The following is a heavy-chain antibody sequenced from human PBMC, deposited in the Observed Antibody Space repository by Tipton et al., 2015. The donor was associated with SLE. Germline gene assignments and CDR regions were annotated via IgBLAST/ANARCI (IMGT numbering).Heavy chain of an antibody. Sequence: SLRLSCAASGFTFGNSAMNWVRQAPGKGPEWVSVIQRGTGRIFYADSVKGRFTISLDDSKNTLFLQMNNLRAEDTAIYYCARDRLTALADAFDLWGQGTMVTVSS. D-gene: IGHD7-27*01. CDR3: ARDRLTALADAFDL. CDR1: GFTFGNSA. V-gene: IGHV3-23*03. CDR2: IQRGTGRI. J-gene: IGHJ3*01.